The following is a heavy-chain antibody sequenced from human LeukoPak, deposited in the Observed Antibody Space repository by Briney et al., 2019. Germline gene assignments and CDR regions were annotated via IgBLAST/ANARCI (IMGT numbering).Heavy chain of an antibody. V-gene: IGHV4-34*01. CDR3: ARGGIMSAGKYYFDY. J-gene: IGHJ4*02. CDR2: INHGGST. Sequence: SETLSLTCAVYGGSFSGDFWSWIRQSPGKGLEWIGEINHGGSTTYNPSLQSRVTMSVDTSKNQFSLKLSSVTAADTAVYYCARGGIMSAGKYYFDYWGQGTLVTVSS. CDR1: GGSFSGDF. D-gene: IGHD3-16*01.